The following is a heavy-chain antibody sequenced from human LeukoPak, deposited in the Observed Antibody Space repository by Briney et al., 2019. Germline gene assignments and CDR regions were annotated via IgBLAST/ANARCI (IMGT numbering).Heavy chain of an antibody. CDR2: MYTSGSS. CDR1: GYSISSGYY. D-gene: IGHD5-12*01. CDR3: ARATAWIDAFDF. Sequence: SETLSLTCTVSGYSISSGYYWGWIRQPPGKGLEWIGRMYTSGSSNYNPSLKSRVTISVDTSKNQVSLKLSSVTAADTAIYYCARATAWIDAFDFWGQGTMVTVSS. J-gene: IGHJ3*01. V-gene: IGHV4-38-2*02.